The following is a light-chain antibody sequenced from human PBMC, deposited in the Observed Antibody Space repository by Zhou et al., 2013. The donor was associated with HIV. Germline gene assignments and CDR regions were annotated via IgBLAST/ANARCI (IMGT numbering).Light chain of an antibody. CDR2: AAS. Sequence: AIRMTQSPSSLSASTGDRVTITCRASQGISSYLAWYQQKPGKAPKLLIYAASTLQSGVPSRFSGSGSGTDFTLTISCLQSEDFATYYCQQYYSYPYTFGPGDRSWRSN. CDR1: QGISSY. CDR3: QQYYSYPYT. V-gene: IGKV1-8*01. J-gene: IGKJ2*01.